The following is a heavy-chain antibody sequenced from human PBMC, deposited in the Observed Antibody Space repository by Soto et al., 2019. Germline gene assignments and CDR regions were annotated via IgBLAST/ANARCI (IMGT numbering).Heavy chain of an antibody. V-gene: IGHV4-31*03. CDR1: GGSISSGGYY. Sequence: PSETLSLTCTVSGGSISSGGYYWSWIRQHPGKGLEWIGYIYYSGSTYYNPSLKSRVTISVDTSKNQFSLKLSSVTAADTAVYYCARDHLNYYGSGSYDGWFDPWGQGTLVTVSS. D-gene: IGHD3-10*01. CDR3: ARDHLNYYGSGSYDGWFDP. J-gene: IGHJ5*02. CDR2: IYYSGST.